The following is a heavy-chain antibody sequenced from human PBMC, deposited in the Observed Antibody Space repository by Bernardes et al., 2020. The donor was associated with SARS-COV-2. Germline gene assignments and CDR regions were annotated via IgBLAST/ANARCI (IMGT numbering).Heavy chain of an antibody. CDR3: ARGGGSVYGSGIYYFDY. D-gene: IGHD3-10*01. V-gene: IGHV4-61*01. CDR2: LYYSGST. CDR1: GGSVSSGSYY. J-gene: IGHJ4*02. Sequence: TLSLTCIVSGGSVSSGSYYWSWIRQPPGKGLEWIAYLYYSGSTNYNPSLKSRVTISVDTSKNQFSLKLSSVTAADTAVYYCARGGGSVYGSGIYYFDYWGQGTLVTVSS.